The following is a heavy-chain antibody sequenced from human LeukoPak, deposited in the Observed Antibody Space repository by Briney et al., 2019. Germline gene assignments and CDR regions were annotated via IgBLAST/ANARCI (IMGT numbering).Heavy chain of an antibody. Sequence: GRSLRLSCAASGFTISSYSMHWVRQAPGKGLEWVAVILYDGSNKYYADSVKGRFTVSRDNSKNTLYLEMSSLRAEDTAVYYCASRGSYCSSSTCSKQFYYGMDVWGQGTTVTVSS. CDR2: ILYDGSNK. V-gene: IGHV3-30-3*01. D-gene: IGHD2-2*01. CDR1: GFTISSYS. CDR3: ASRGSYCSSSTCSKQFYYGMDV. J-gene: IGHJ6*02.